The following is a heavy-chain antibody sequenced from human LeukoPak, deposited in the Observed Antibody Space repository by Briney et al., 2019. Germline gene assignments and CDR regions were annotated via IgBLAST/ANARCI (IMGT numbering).Heavy chain of an antibody. CDR3: ARALYSSSPWDAFDI. CDR2: INPNSGGT. Sequence: ASVTVSCKASGYTFTGYYMHWVRQAPGQGLEWMGWINPNSGGTNYAQKFQGRVTMTRDTSISTAYMELSRLRSDDTAVYYCARALYSSSPWDAFDIWGQGTMVTVSS. J-gene: IGHJ3*02. V-gene: IGHV1-2*02. D-gene: IGHD6-6*01. CDR1: GYTFTGYY.